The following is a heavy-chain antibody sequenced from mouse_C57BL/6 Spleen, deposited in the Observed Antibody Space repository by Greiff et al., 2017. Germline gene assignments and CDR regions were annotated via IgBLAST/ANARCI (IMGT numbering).Heavy chain of an antibody. D-gene: IGHD1-1*01. CDR1: GYTFTSYW. V-gene: IGHV1-64*01. CDR2: IHPNSGST. Sequence: QVQLQQSGAELVKPGASVKLSCKASGYTFTSYWMHWVKQRPGQGLEWIGMIHPNSGSTNYNEKFKSKATLTVDKSSSTAYMQLSSLTSEDSAVYYCAHYYGSSWDYWGQGTTLTVSS. J-gene: IGHJ2*01. CDR3: AHYYGSSWDY.